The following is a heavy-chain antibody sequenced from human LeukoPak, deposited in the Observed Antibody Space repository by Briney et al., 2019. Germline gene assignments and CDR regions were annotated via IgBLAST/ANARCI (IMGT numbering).Heavy chain of an antibody. J-gene: IGHJ4*02. D-gene: IGHD1-7*01. CDR3: ATRPDNWNYVFDY. Sequence: GGSLRLSCAASGFTFSSYAMHWVRQAPGKGLEWVAVISYDGSNKYYADSVKGRFTISIDNSKNTLYLQMNSLRAEDTAVYYCATRPDNWNYVFDYWGQGTLVTVSS. CDR2: ISYDGSNK. V-gene: IGHV3-30-3*01. CDR1: GFTFSSYA.